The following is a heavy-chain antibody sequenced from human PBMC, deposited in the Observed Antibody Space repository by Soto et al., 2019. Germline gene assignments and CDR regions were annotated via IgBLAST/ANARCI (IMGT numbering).Heavy chain of an antibody. CDR1: GFTFNSYD. Sequence: GGSLRLSCAASGFTFNSYDMHWVRQATGKGLEWVSAIGTAGDPYYPGSVKGRFTISRENAKNSLYLQMNSLRAGDTAVYYCARAIAVQGSFDLWGRGTLVTVSS. CDR2: IGTAGDP. CDR3: ARAIAVQGSFDL. J-gene: IGHJ2*01. D-gene: IGHD6-19*01. V-gene: IGHV3-13*05.